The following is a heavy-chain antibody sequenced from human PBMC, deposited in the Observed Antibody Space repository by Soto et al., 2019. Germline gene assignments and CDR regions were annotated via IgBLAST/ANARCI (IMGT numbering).Heavy chain of an antibody. Sequence: ASVKVSCKASGYTFTSYYMHWVRQAPGQGLEWMGIINPSGGSTSYAQKFQGRVTMIRDTSTSTVYMELSSLRSEDTAVYYCAREDILDIVVVPAPYYYYGMDVWGQGTTVTVSS. CDR1: GYTFTSYY. J-gene: IGHJ6*02. CDR3: AREDILDIVVVPAPYYYYGMDV. CDR2: INPSGGST. D-gene: IGHD2-2*03. V-gene: IGHV1-46*01.